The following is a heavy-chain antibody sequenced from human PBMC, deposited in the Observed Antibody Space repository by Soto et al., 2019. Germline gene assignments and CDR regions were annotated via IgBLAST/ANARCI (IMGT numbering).Heavy chain of an antibody. CDR1: GYTFSAYY. Sequence: ASVKVSCKSSGYTFSAYYMHWVRQAPGQGLQWMGWINPNSGDTDYTQKFQGRVAMTRDTSINTAYMELNSLTSDDTAVYYCARGGSGSYRAPGMYWGQGTLVTVSS. CDR2: INPNSGDT. D-gene: IGHD3-10*01. J-gene: IGHJ4*02. CDR3: ARGGSGSYRAPGMY. V-gene: IGHV1-2*02.